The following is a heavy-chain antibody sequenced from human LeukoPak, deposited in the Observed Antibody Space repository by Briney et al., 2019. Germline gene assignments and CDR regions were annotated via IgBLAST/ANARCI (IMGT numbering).Heavy chain of an antibody. CDR2: IYYSGST. V-gene: IGHV4-59*01. J-gene: IGHJ4*02. D-gene: IGHD2-2*01. CDR3: ARGHCSSTSCYLFDY. Sequence: SETLSLTCTVSGGSISSYYWSWIRQPPGKGLEWIGYIYYSGSTNYNPFLKSRVTISVDTSKNQFSLKLSSVTAADTAVYYCARGHCSSTSCYLFDYWGQGTLVTVSS. CDR1: GGSISSYY.